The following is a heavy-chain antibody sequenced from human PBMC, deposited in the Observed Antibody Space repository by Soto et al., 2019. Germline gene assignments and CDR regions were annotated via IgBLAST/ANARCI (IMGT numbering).Heavy chain of an antibody. D-gene: IGHD5-12*01. J-gene: IGHJ4*02. V-gene: IGHV3-21*04. CDR1: GFTFSSYS. CDR3: ARDDEKDGYNYFDY. CDR2: INSISNYI. Sequence: LRLSCAASGFTFSSYSMDWVRQAPGKGLEWVSSINSISNYIYYADSVKGRFTISRDNAKNSLYLQINSLRAEDTAVYYCARDDEKDGYNYFDYWGQGTLVTVSS.